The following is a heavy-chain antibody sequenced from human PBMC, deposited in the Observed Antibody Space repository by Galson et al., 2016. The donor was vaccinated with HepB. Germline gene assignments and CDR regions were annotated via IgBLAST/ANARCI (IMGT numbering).Heavy chain of an antibody. CDR1: GGTFRNSA. V-gene: IGHV1-69*13. J-gene: IGHJ6*02. CDR2: IITTFGTA. CDR3: ARESHEFGDLSDYFYGLDV. Sequence: SVKVSCKASGGTFRNSAISWVRQAPGQGLEWMGGIITTFGTASSAQKFQGRVTITADESTGYMELSNLRSEDTAVYYCARESHEFGDLSDYFYGLDVWGQGTTVTVSS. D-gene: IGHD3-10*01.